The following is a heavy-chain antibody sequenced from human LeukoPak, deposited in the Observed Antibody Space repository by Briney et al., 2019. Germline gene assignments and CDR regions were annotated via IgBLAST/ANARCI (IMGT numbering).Heavy chain of an antibody. CDR1: GFTFDDYA. V-gene: IGHV3-9*01. J-gene: IGHJ3*02. Sequence: GGSLRLSCAASGFTFDDYAMHWVRQAPGKGLEWVSGISWNSGSIGYADSVKGRFTISRDNAKNSLYLQMNSLRAEDTALYYCAKCSSGWSGAFDIWGQGTMVTVSS. CDR2: ISWNSGSI. D-gene: IGHD6-19*01. CDR3: AKCSSGWSGAFDI.